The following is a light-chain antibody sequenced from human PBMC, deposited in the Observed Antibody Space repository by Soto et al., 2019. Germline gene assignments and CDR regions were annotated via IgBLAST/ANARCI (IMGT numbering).Light chain of an antibody. CDR2: GAS. J-gene: IGKJ1*01. CDR1: QSISNY. CDR3: QQYDSYWT. V-gene: IGKV1-39*01. Sequence: DIQMTQSPSSLSASVGDTITITCRARQSISNYLNWYQLKPGKVPKLLIYGASTLQTGVPSRFSGSGSGTDFTLTISSLQPEDFASYYCQQYDSYWTLVQGTKVDSK.